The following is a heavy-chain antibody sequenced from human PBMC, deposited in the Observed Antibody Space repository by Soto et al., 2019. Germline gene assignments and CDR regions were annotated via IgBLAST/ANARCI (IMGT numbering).Heavy chain of an antibody. CDR1: GYTFTGYY. V-gene: IGHV1-2*04. D-gene: IGHD3-10*01. CDR2: INPNSGGT. Sequence: QVQLVQSGAEVKKPGASVKVSCKASGYTFTGYYMHWVRQAPGQGLEWMGWINPNSGGTNYAQKFQGWVTMTRDTANSTAYVELSRLRSDDTAVYYCARDARGDEAAMDYWGQGTLVTVSS. CDR3: ARDARGDEAAMDY. J-gene: IGHJ4*02.